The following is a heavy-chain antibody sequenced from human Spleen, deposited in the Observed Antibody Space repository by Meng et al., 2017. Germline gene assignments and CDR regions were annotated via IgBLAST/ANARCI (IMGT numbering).Heavy chain of an antibody. V-gene: IGHV1-3*01. CDR3: AREPSITIFGVVGYYYYGMDV. Sequence: ASVKVSCKASGYTFTGYYMHWVRQAPGQRLEWMGWINAGNGNTKYSQKFQGRVTITRDTSASTAYMELSSLRSEDTAVYYCAREPSITIFGVVGYYYYGMDVWGQGTTVTVSS. CDR2: INAGNGNT. J-gene: IGHJ6*02. CDR1: GYTFTGYY. D-gene: IGHD3-3*01.